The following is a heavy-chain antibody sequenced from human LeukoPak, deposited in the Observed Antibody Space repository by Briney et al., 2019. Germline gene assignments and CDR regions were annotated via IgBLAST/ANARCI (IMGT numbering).Heavy chain of an antibody. CDR3: AKGCWPRSGSRSFDY. V-gene: IGHV3-23*01. CDR2: ISGSGGSR. J-gene: IGHJ4*02. D-gene: IGHD1-14*01. CDR1: GFTFSSYA. Sequence: GGSLRLSCAASGFTFSSYAMSWVRPAQGKGLEWVSAISGSGGSRYYADFVQGRFTISTDNSKNTLYLQMNSLRAEDTAVYYCAKGCWPRSGSRSFDYWGQGTLVTVSS.